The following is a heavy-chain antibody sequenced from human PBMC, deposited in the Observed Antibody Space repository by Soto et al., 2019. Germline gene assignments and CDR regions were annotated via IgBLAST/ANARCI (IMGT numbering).Heavy chain of an antibody. V-gene: IGHV3-7*01. Sequence: EVQLVESGGGLVQPGGSLRLSCTASGFTFSNYWMSWVRQAPGEGLEWVANMNQDGSERYYVDSVKGRFTISRDNAKNSPYLQVSSLRAEDQAIYYLTRDRSGNMVFWGQGTLVTVSS. CDR2: MNQDGSER. D-gene: IGHD5-12*01. J-gene: IGHJ4*02. CDR1: GFTFSNYW. CDR3: TRDRSGNMVF.